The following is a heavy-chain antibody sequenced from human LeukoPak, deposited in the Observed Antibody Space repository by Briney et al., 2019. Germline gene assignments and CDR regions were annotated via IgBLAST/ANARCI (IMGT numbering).Heavy chain of an antibody. J-gene: IGHJ6*04. D-gene: IGHD3-10*02. CDR1: GYSVSSSHYD. CDR2: VYNTGNT. Sequence: SETLSLTCSVSGYSVSSSHYDWGWFRQPPGKALEWIANVYNTGNTYYNPSLAGRLTISVDKSKNQFSLNLGSATAADSGVYFCARVRRSSYYVCTYMDVWGKGTTVTVSS. CDR3: ARVRRSSYYVCTYMDV. V-gene: IGHV4-39*01.